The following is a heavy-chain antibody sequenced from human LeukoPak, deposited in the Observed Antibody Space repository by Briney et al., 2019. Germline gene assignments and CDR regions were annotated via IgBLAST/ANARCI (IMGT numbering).Heavy chain of an antibody. J-gene: IGHJ5*01. CDR3: TRGLAAAYDYNWFDS. Sequence: PSETLSLTCIVSGGSIGSSSYYWGWIRQPAGTGLEWIGRINASGTTRYNPSLKSRLAMSVDTSKNQFSLKLTSVTAADTAVYFCTRGLAAAYDYNWFDSWGQGTLVTVSS. D-gene: IGHD5-12*01. CDR2: INASGTT. V-gene: IGHV4-61*02. CDR1: GGSIGSSSYY.